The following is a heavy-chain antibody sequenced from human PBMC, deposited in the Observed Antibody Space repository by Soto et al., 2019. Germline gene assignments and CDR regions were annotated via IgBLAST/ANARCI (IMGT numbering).Heavy chain of an antibody. Sequence: QLQLQESGSGLVKPSQTLSLTCAVSGGSISSGGYSWSWIRQPPGKGLEWIGYIYHSGSTYYNPSLKSRVTISVDRSKNQFSLKLSSVTAADTAVYYCASTGGYSYGRQLDYWGQGTLVTVSS. V-gene: IGHV4-30-2*01. CDR1: GGSISSGGYS. J-gene: IGHJ4*02. CDR3: ASTGGYSYGRQLDY. CDR2: IYHSGST. D-gene: IGHD5-18*01.